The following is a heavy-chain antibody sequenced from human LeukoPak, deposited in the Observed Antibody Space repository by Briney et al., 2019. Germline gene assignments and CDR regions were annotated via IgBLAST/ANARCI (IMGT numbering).Heavy chain of an antibody. CDR2: IYYSGST. D-gene: IGHD7-27*01. Sequence: SETLSLTFPAPGCPISRYYWSWIRQPPPKGLEWIGYIYYSGSTNYNPSVKSRVTISVDTSKNQFSLKLSSVTAADTAVYYCARNWGQDYWGQGTLVTVSS. CDR1: GCPISRYY. CDR3: ARNWGQDY. V-gene: IGHV4-59*01. J-gene: IGHJ4*02.